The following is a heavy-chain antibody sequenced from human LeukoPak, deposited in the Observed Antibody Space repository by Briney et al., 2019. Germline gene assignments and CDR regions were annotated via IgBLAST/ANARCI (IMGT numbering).Heavy chain of an antibody. CDR3: ARDNGYSSSWEGAFDI. V-gene: IGHV3-23*01. CDR1: GFSFSSYA. D-gene: IGHD6-13*01. Sequence: PGGSLRLSCAASGFSFSSYAMSWVRQAPGKGLEWVSGISGSGGSTYYADSVKGRFTISRDNAKNSLYLQMNSLRAEDTAVYYCARDNGYSSSWEGAFDIWGQGTMVTVSS. CDR2: ISGSGGST. J-gene: IGHJ3*02.